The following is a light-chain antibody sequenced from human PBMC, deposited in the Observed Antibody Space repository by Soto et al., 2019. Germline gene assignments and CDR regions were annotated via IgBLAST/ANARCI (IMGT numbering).Light chain of an antibody. V-gene: IGLV2-14*01. CDR1: SSDVGRYNY. Sequence: QSVLTQPASVSGSPGQSITISCTGTSSDVGRYNYVSWYQQHPGKAPKLMIYEVKNRPSGVSSRFSGSKSGNTASLTISGLQAEDEAEYYCSSYTSSSTLYVFGTGTKVTVL. CDR3: SSYTSSSTLYV. CDR2: EVK. J-gene: IGLJ1*01.